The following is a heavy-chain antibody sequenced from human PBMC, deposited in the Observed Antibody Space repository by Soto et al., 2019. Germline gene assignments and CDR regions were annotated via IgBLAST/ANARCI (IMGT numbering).Heavy chain of an antibody. Sequence: PGGSLGICCTASGVTVEDYAMSWFRKAPGKGLEWVGFIRSKAYGGTTEYAASGKGRFTISRDDSKSIAYLQMTSLKTEDTAVYYCTRGSMAFDIWGQGTIVTVS. CDR1: GVTVEDYA. CDR3: TRGSMAFDI. V-gene: IGHV3-49*03. CDR2: IRSKAYGGTT. J-gene: IGHJ3*02. D-gene: IGHD3-3*02.